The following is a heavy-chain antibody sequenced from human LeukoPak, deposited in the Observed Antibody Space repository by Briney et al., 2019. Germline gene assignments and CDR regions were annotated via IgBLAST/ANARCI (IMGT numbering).Heavy chain of an antibody. Sequence: TGGSLRHSCAASGFTLSKYWMHWVRQAPGKGPVWVSRINEDGSRIDYADSVRGRFTISRDSAENTLYLQMNSLYCSRDFVGPDDYWGQGTLVSVSS. J-gene: IGHJ4*02. D-gene: IGHD1-26*01. V-gene: IGHV3-74*01. CDR3: DY. CDR2: INEDGSRI. CDR1: GFTLSKYW.